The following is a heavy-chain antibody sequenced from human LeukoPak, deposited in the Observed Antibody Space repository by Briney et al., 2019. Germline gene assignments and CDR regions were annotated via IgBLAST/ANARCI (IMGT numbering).Heavy chain of an antibody. D-gene: IGHD2-2*01. CDR3: ASLPAAENYFDY. V-gene: IGHV4-34*01. CDR2: INHSGST. CDR1: GGSFSGYY. Sequence: SETLSLTCAVYGGSFSGYYWSWIRQPPGKGLEWIGEINHSGSTNYNPSLKSRVTISVDTSKNQFSLKLSSVTAADTAVYYCASLPAAENYFDYWGEGTLVTVS. J-gene: IGHJ4*02.